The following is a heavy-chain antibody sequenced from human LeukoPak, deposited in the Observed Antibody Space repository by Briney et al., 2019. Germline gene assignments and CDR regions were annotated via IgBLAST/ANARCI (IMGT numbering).Heavy chain of an antibody. V-gene: IGHV3-43*01. D-gene: IGHD3-10*01. CDR2: ISWDGGST. CDR1: GFTFDDYT. J-gene: IGHJ4*02. CDR3: AKDIRRGKYYYGSGSLDY. Sequence: PGGSLRLSCAASGFTFDDYTMHWVRQAPGKGLEWASLISWDGGSTYYADSVKGRFTISRDNSKNSLYLQMNSLRTEDTALYYCAKDIRRGKYYYGSGSLDYWGQGTLVTVSS.